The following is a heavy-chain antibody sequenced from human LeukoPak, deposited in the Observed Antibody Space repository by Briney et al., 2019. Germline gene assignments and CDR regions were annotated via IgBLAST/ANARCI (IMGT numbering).Heavy chain of an antibody. V-gene: IGHV4-61*05. CDR2: IYYSGST. D-gene: IGHD3-10*01. CDR1: GGSISSSSYY. CDR3: ARAGGFYYLGRDDAFDI. Sequence: SETLSLTCTVSGGSISSSSYYWGWIRQPPGKGLEWIGYIYYSGSTNYNPSLKSRVTISVDTSKNQFSLKLSSVTAADTAVYYCARAGGFYYLGRDDAFDIWGQGTMVTVSS. J-gene: IGHJ3*02.